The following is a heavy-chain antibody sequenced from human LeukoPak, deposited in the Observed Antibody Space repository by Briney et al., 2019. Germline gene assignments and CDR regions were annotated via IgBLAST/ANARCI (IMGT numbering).Heavy chain of an antibody. Sequence: GGSLRLSCAASGFTFSSYWMSWVRQSPGKGLEWVANIKPDGGEKYFMDSVKGRFTISRDNAKNALYLEMNSLRAEDTAVYFCARERMYSGSGSTYPYYDYWGQGTLVTVSS. D-gene: IGHD3-10*01. J-gene: IGHJ4*02. CDR2: IKPDGGEK. V-gene: IGHV3-7*01. CDR3: ARERMYSGSGSTYPYYDY. CDR1: GFTFSSYW.